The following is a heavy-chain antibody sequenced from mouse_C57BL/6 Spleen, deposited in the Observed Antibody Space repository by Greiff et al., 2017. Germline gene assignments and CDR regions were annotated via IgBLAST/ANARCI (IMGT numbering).Heavy chain of an antibody. CDR2: IDPETGGT. Sequence: QVQLKQSGAELVRPGASVTLSCKASGYTFTDYEMHWVKQTPVHGLEWIGAIDPETGGTAYNQKFKGKAILTADKSSSTAYMGLRSLTSEDSAVYYCTRYGGTTVVGPGFAYWGQVTLVTVSA. D-gene: IGHD1-1*01. CDR3: TRYGGTTVVGPGFAY. J-gene: IGHJ3*01. V-gene: IGHV1-15*01. CDR1: GYTFTDYE.